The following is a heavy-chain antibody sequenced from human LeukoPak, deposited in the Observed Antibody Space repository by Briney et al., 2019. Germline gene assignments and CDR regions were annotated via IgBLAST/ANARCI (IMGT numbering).Heavy chain of an antibody. CDR1: GFTFSSYA. V-gene: IGHV3-30-3*01. J-gene: IGHJ4*02. D-gene: IGHD5-12*01. Sequence: PGRSLRLSCAASGFTFSSYAMHWVRQAPGKGLEWVAGISYDGSNKYYADSVKGRFTISRDNSKNTLYLQMNSLRAEDTAVYYCARVAYSGYDFYPTFDYWGQGTLVTVSS. CDR3: ARVAYSGYDFYPTFDY. CDR2: ISYDGSNK.